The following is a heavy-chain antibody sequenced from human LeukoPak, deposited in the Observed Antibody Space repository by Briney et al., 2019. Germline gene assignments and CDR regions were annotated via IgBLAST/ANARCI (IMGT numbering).Heavy chain of an antibody. J-gene: IGHJ3*02. CDR3: ARSPVLDAFDI. CDR2: IYHSVST. CDR1: GYSISSGYY. Sequence: SETLSLTCAVSGYSISSGYYWGWIRQPPGKGLEWIGSIYHSVSTYYNPSLKSRVTISVDTSKNHFSLKLSSVTAADTAVYYCARSPVLDAFDIWGQGTVVTVSS. V-gene: IGHV4-38-2*01.